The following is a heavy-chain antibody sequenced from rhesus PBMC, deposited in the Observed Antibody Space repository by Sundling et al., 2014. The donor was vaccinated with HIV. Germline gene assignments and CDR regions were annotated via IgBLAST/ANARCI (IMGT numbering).Heavy chain of an antibody. CDR3: ARAYCSGIYCYNYFDY. D-gene: IGHD2-27*01. Sequence: EVQLLESGGGLVQPGGSMRLSCAASGLTFSSYGMHWVRQAPGKGLEWVAVISFDGSKKYYADSLKDRVTISRDNSKNMLYLQMNNLKLEDTAVYYCARAYCSGIYCYNYFDYWGQGVLVTVSS. CDR2: ISFDGSKK. J-gene: IGHJ4*01. V-gene: IGHV3-54*02. CDR1: GLTFSSYG.